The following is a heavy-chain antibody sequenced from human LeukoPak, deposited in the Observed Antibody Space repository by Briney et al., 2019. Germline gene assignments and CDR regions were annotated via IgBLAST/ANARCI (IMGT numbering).Heavy chain of an antibody. CDR1: GGSISSGDYY. CDR2: IYYSGST. D-gene: IGHD1-26*01. V-gene: IGHV4-30-4*08. J-gene: IGHJ4*02. Sequence: SETLSLTCTVSGGSISSGDYYWSWIRQSPGKGLEWIGYIYYSGSTYYNPSLKSRVTIPVDRSKNQFTLKLSSVTAADTAVYYCARSGATPFDYWGQGTLVTVSS. CDR3: ARSGATPFDY.